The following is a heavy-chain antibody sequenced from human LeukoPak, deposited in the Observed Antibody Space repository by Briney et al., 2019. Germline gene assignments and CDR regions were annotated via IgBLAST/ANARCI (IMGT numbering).Heavy chain of an antibody. CDR2: ISSTGTTI. V-gene: IGHV3-48*02. CDR1: EFTFSVYG. CDR3: ARDPADY. Sequence: GSLRLXCAASEFTFSVYGMNWVRQAPGKGLEWISYISSTGTTIYYADSVKGRFTISRDNGKNSLYLQMNSLRDEDTAVYYCARDPADYWGQGTLVTVSS. J-gene: IGHJ4*02.